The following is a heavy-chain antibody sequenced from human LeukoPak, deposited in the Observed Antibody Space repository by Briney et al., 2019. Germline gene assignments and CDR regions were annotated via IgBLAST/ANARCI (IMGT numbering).Heavy chain of an antibody. J-gene: IGHJ4*02. CDR1: RFSFSNYW. V-gene: IGHV3-74*01. D-gene: IGHD3-10*01. Sequence: PGGSLRLSCAASRFSFSNYWMHWVGQAPGKGLVWVSRVKSDGSNPSYADSVKGRFTISRDNAENMLYLQMNTLGAEDTAVYYCARDIVSGSGSLDYWGQGTLVTVSS. CDR2: VKSDGSNP. CDR3: ARDIVSGSGSLDY.